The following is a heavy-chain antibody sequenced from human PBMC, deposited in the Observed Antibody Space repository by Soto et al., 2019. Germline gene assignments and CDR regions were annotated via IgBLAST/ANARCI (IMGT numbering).Heavy chain of an antibody. V-gene: IGHV3-30-3*01. J-gene: IGHJ6*02. CDR2: ISYDGSNK. D-gene: IGHD6-19*01. Sequence: HPGGSLRLSCAASGFTFSSYAMHWVRQAPGKGLEWVAVISYDGSNKYYADSVKGRFTISRDNSKNTLYLQMNSLRAEDTAVYYCARDGYSSGWTYYYYGMDVWGQGTTVTVSS. CDR1: GFTFSSYA. CDR3: ARDGYSSGWTYYYYGMDV.